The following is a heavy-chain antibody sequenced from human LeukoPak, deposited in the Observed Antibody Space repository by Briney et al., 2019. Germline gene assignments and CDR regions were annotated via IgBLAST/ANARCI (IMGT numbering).Heavy chain of an antibody. V-gene: IGHV3-30-3*01. CDR1: GFTFSSYA. CDR3: ASGGSYSYYYLNR. CDR2: ISYDGSNK. Sequence: GRSLRLSCAASGFTFSSYAMHWVRQAPGKGLEWVAIISYDGSNKYYADSVKGRFTISKDNSKSTLYLQMNSLRAEDTAVYYCASGGSYSYYYLNRWGQGTLVTVSS. D-gene: IGHD1-26*01. J-gene: IGHJ4*02.